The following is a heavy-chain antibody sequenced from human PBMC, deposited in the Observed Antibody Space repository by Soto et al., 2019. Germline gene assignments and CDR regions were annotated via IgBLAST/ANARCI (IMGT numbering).Heavy chain of an antibody. CDR3: ARVTPAAGTPY. CDR1: GASMSSGGYY. D-gene: IGHD6-13*01. CDR2: IYYSGST. Sequence: SETLSLTCTVSGASMSSGGYYWTWIRQSPGKGLEWVGYIYYSGSTYYNSSLKSRLTISADMSKNQFSLKLRSVTAADTAVYYCARVTPAAGTPYWGQGTLVTVSS. J-gene: IGHJ4*02. V-gene: IGHV4-31*03.